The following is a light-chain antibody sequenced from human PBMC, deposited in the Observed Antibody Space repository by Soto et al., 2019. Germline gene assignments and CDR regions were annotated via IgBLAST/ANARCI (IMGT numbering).Light chain of an antibody. CDR2: EVT. V-gene: IGLV2-23*02. CDR1: SSDVGSYNA. Sequence: QSALTQPASVSGSPGQSITISCTGTSSDVGSYNAVSWYQEHPDKAPKLIIYEVTKRPSGISDRFSGSKSGNTASLTISGLQAEDEADYYCCSYAGSTTHYVFGTGTKVTVL. CDR3: CSYAGSTTHYV. J-gene: IGLJ1*01.